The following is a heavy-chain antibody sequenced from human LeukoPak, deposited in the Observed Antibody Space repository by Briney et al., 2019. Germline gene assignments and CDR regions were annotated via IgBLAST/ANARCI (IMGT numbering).Heavy chain of an antibody. CDR3: ARRGDEHGTYARFWFDP. CDR1: GYSFTTYC. D-gene: IGHD1-1*01. J-gene: IGHJ5*02. CDR2: IYPGDSTT. Sequence: GESLKISCKASGYSFTTYCIGWVRQMPGKGLEWIGIIYPGDSTTRYDPSFQGQVTISADKSLNTAYLQWSSLKASGTAMYYCARRGDEHGTYARFWFDPWGQGTLVTVSS. V-gene: IGHV5-51*03.